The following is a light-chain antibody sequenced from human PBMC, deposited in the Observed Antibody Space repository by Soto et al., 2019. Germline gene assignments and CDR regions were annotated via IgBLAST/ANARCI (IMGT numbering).Light chain of an antibody. Sequence: EIVLTQSPGTLSLSPGERATLSCRASQSVSSSYLAWFQQKPGQAPRLLIYGASSRATGIPDRFSGSGSGTDFTLTISRLEPEDVAVFYCQQYAESPITFGQGTKVDIK. CDR3: QQYAESPIT. J-gene: IGKJ1*01. CDR1: QSVSSSY. V-gene: IGKV3-20*01. CDR2: GAS.